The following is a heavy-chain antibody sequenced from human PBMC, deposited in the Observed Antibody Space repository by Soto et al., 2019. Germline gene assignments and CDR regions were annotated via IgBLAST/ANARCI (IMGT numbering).Heavy chain of an antibody. D-gene: IGHD6-13*01. V-gene: IGHV5-51*01. CDR1: GYSFTSYW. CDR2: IYPGDSDT. J-gene: IGHJ6*02. Sequence: PGESLKISCKGSGYSFTSYWIGWVRQMPGKGLEWMGIIYPGDSDTRYSPSFQGQVTISADKSISTAYLQWSSLKASDTAMYYCARLTAAGTGDYGMDVWGQGTTVTVSS. CDR3: ARLTAAGTGDYGMDV.